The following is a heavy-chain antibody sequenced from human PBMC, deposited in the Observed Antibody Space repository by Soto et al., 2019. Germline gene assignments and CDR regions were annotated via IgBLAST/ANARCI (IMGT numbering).Heavy chain of an antibody. D-gene: IGHD6-13*01. Sequence: SETLSLTCAVYGGSFSGYYWSWIRQPPGKGLEWIGEINHSGSTNYNPSLKSRVTISVDTSKNQFSLKLSSVTAADTAVYYCARRGGIAASNWFDPWGQGTLVTVSS. V-gene: IGHV4-34*01. J-gene: IGHJ5*02. CDR1: GGSFSGYY. CDR3: ARRGGIAASNWFDP. CDR2: INHSGST.